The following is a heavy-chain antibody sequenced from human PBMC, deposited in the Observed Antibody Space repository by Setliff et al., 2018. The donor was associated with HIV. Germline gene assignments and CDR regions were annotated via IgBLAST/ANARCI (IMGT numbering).Heavy chain of an antibody. J-gene: IGHJ3*02. Sequence: SETLSLTCSVSGGSVSSVNYYWSWIRQPPGKGLEWIGYIYYSGSTNYNPSLKSRVTISVDTSKNQFSLKLSSVTAADTAVYYCAREKSGAGLLDAFDIWGQGTMVTVSS. CDR2: IYYSGST. CDR1: GGSVSSVNYY. D-gene: IGHD1-26*01. CDR3: AREKSGAGLLDAFDI. V-gene: IGHV4-61*01.